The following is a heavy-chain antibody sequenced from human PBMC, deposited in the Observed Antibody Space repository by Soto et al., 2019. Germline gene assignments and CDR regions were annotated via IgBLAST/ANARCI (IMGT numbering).Heavy chain of an antibody. Sequence: QVQLVQSGSEVKKPGASVKVSCKASGYSFNSYGISWVRQAPGQGLEWLGWISPYDANTKYAQSLQGRVTMTTDTSTRTAYMELRSLRSDDTAVYYCARGGYYDSSGSRNYHYYGMDAWGQGTTVTVS. CDR3: ARGGYYDSSGSRNYHYYGMDA. D-gene: IGHD3-22*01. V-gene: IGHV1-18*01. J-gene: IGHJ6*02. CDR2: ISPYDANT. CDR1: GYSFNSYG.